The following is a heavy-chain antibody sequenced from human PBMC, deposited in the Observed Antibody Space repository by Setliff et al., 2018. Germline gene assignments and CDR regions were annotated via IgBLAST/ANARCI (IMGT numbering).Heavy chain of an antibody. CDR2: IYPGDSHT. D-gene: IGHD6-13*01. V-gene: IGHV5-51*01. J-gene: IGHJ4*02. Sequence: PGESLKISCKGSGYIFTNYWIACVRQMPGKGLEWMGIIYPGDSHTRYSPSFQGQVTMSADKSIATAYLQWNSLKASDTALYYRATWHSSIWPSFHYWGQGTLVTVSS. CDR1: GYIFTNYW. CDR3: ATWHSSIWPSFHY.